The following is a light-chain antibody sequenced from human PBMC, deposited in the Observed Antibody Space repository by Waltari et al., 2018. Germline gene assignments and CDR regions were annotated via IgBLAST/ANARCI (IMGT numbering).Light chain of an antibody. Sequence: QSVVTQPPSVSGAPGQRVTISSTGTSSNIGAGYDVHWYQHLPGTAPRLLIYGNINRPSGVPDRFSGSKSGSSASLAITWLQAEDEADYYCQSYDNRMSGSVFGGGTKLTVL. CDR2: GNI. CDR1: SSNIGAGYD. J-gene: IGLJ2*01. CDR3: QSYDNRMSGSV. V-gene: IGLV1-40*01.